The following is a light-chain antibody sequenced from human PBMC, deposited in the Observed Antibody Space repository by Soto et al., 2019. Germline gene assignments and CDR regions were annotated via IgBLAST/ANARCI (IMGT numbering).Light chain of an antibody. V-gene: IGKV1-39*01. J-gene: IGKJ1*01. CDR3: QQTYSTPWT. CDR2: DAY. CDR1: QNIDSY. Sequence: DIQRTQYPSSLSASVGDRVTISCRASQNIDSYLNWYQQRPGKAPKLLIHDAYSLQSGVTSRFSGSGSGTDFALTISSLQPEDFATIYCQQTYSTPWTVGQGTQVEIK.